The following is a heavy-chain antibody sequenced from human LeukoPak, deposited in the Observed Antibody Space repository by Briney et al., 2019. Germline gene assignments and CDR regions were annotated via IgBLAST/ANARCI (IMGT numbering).Heavy chain of an antibody. CDR2: IYHDGNT. CDR1: GFSISSGYY. D-gene: IGHD2-2*01. CDR3: ARLTASRRAFDM. V-gene: IGHV4-38-2*01. Sequence: SETLSPTCAVSGFSISSGYYWGWIRQPPGKGLEWIGNIYHDGNTYYNPSLKSRLTVSVDKSQNQFSLTLSSVAAADTAVYFCARLTASRRAFDMWGQGTKVTVSS. J-gene: IGHJ3*02.